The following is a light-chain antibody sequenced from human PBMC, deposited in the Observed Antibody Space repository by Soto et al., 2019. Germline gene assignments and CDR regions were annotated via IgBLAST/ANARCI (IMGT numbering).Light chain of an antibody. Sequence: DIVMTQSPLSLAVTPGEPASISCRSSQSLLHGNGYNYLDWYLQKPGQSPQLLIYLGSNRASGVPDRFSGSGSGTDFTLKIGRVEAEDVGIYYCMQALQTPLYSFGQGTKLEIK. V-gene: IGKV2-28*01. J-gene: IGKJ2*03. CDR3: MQALQTPLYS. CDR2: LGS. CDR1: QSLLHGNGYNY.